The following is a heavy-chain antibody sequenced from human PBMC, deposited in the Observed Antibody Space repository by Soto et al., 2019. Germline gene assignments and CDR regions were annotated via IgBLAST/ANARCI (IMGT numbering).Heavy chain of an antibody. CDR1: GFTFSSYS. CDR2: ISSSSSYI. D-gene: IGHD3-22*01. J-gene: IGHJ6*02. CDR3: ARDDDSSGYYYRNYYYYGMDV. V-gene: IGHV3-21*01. Sequence: EVQLVESGGGLVKPGGSLRLSCAASGFTFSSYSMNWVRQAPGKGLEWVSSISSSSSYIYYADSVKGRFTISRDNAKNSLYLQMNSLRAEDTAVYYCARDDDSSGYYYRNYYYYGMDVWGQGPTVTVSS.